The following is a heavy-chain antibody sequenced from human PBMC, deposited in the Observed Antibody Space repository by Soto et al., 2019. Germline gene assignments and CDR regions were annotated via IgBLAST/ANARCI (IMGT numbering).Heavy chain of an antibody. CDR3: ASRGYYFDY. CDR1: GFSFSSYE. J-gene: IGHJ4*02. Sequence: GGSLRLSCAASGFSFSSYEMNWVRQAPGKGLEWVSYISSSGSTIYYADSVKGRLTISRDNAKNSLYLQMNSLRAEDTAVYYCASRGYYFDYWGQGTLVTVSS. V-gene: IGHV3-48*03. CDR2: ISSSGSTI.